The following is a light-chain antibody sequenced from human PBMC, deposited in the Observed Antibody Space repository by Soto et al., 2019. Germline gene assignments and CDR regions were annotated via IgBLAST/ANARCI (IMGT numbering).Light chain of an antibody. CDR3: AAWDDRLNEYV. Sequence: LTQPPSASGTPGRRVTTSCSGSSSNVGRYAVNWYKHLPGTAPKLLIYNNNQRPSGVPDLFSGSKSGTSASLAISGLQSEDEADYYCAAWDDRLNEYVFGTGTKVTVL. CDR1: SSNVGRYA. CDR2: NNN. J-gene: IGLJ1*01. V-gene: IGLV1-44*01.